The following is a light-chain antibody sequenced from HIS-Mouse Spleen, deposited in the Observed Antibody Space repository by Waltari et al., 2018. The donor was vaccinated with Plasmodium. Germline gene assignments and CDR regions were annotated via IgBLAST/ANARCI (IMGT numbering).Light chain of an antibody. CDR3: QSADSSGTYRV. Sequence: SYELTQPPSVSVSPGQTARITCSGDALPKQYAYWYQQKPGQAPVLVIYKDRERPSGIPYRFSGSSSGTTVTLTISGVQAEDEADYYCQSADSSGTYRVFGGGTKLTVL. V-gene: IGLV3-25*03. J-gene: IGLJ2*01. CDR1: ALPKQY. CDR2: KDR.